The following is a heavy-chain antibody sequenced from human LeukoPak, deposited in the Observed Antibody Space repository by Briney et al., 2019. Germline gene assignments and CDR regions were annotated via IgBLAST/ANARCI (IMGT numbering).Heavy chain of an antibody. CDR1: GYTFTNYA. Sequence: ASVKVSCKASGYTFTNYAMNWVRQAPGQGLEWMGWMNTNAGNPTYAQGFTGRFVFSLDTSVSTAYLRISSLKTEDTAVYYCAVLSYDSSGYYYPFDYWGQGTLVTVSS. CDR2: MNTNAGNP. V-gene: IGHV7-4-1*02. J-gene: IGHJ4*02. CDR3: AVLSYDSSGYYYPFDY. D-gene: IGHD3-22*01.